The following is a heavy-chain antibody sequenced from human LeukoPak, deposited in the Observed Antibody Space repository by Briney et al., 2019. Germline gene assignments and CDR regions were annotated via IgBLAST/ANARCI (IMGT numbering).Heavy chain of an antibody. J-gene: IGHJ4*02. V-gene: IGHV1-2*02. CDR3: ARDRVGSGCPRPLYFEF. CDR1: GYTFTDYY. CDR2: INPNTGAT. Sequence: ASVKVSCKPSGYTFTDYYLHWVRQAPGQGLEWMGWINPNTGATIYAEKFQGRVTMTRDTSIDTAYMEMRSLRSDDTAVYYCARDRVGSGCPRPLYFEFWGQGTLITVSS. D-gene: IGHD6-19*01.